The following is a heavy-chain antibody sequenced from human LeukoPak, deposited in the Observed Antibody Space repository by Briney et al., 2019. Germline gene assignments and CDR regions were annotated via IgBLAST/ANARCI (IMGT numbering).Heavy chain of an antibody. D-gene: IGHD3-9*01. CDR3: ARVLTGYSYYYCYYMDV. CDR2: ITTTSSYI. CDR1: GFTFSGYS. Sequence: GGSLRLSCVASGFTFSGYSMNWVRQAPGKGLEWVSLITTTSSYIYYADPVKGRFTISRDNAKNSLYLQMNSLRAEDTAVYYCARVLTGYSYYYCYYMDVWGKGTTVTVSS. V-gene: IGHV3-21*01. J-gene: IGHJ6*03.